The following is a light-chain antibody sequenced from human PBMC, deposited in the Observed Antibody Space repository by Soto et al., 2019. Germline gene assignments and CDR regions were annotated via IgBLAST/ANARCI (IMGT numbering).Light chain of an antibody. J-gene: IGKJ1*01. CDR3: QQYGSSPRT. CDR1: QSVSADY. Sequence: EIVLTQSPGTLSLSPGERATLSCRASQSVSADYLAWYQLKPDQAPRLLMYGSSSRATGIPDRFSGSGSGTDFTLTISRLDPEDFAVYFCQQYGSSPRTFGQGTRVEIK. CDR2: GSS. V-gene: IGKV3-20*01.